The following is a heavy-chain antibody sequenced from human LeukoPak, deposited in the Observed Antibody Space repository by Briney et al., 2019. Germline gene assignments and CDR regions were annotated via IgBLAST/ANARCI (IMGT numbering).Heavy chain of an antibody. CDR1: GASISSYY. CDR2: IYISGST. Sequence: SETLSLTCSVSGASISSYYWSWIRQPAGQGLGWIGRIYISGSTNYNPSLKSRVTMSVDTSKNQFYLKLTFVNAADTALYYCTRDNGGDSYAFDIWGQGTVVTVSS. CDR3: TRDNGGDSYAFDI. V-gene: IGHV4-4*07. D-gene: IGHD4-23*01. J-gene: IGHJ3*02.